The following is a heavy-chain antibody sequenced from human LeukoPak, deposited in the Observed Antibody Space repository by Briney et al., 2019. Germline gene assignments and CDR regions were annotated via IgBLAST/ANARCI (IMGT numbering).Heavy chain of an antibody. J-gene: IGHJ3*02. V-gene: IGHV3-23*01. Sequence: GSLKISFAASGFPFSSHYRYWVRPGPGKGLEWVSGISGSGSTFYADSVKGRFTISRDNSKNTLYLQMNNLRAEDTAVHYCAKALSGSRAFDIWGQGTRVTVSS. CDR2: ISGSGST. CDR1: GFPFSSHY. CDR3: AKALSGSRAFDI. D-gene: IGHD3-22*01.